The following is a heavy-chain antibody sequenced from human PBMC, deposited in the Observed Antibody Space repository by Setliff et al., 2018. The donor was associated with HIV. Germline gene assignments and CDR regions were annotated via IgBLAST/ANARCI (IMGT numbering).Heavy chain of an antibody. Sequence: SETLSLTCTVSGDSITRGSYYWSWIRQHPGKGLEWIGYIHYSGSTYFNPSLKSRVTISLDTSKNQFSLKVSSMTAADTAVYYCARQYGAVKSVVTVVAKYFPHWGQGTLVTVSS. CDR3: ARQYGAVKSVVTVVAKYFPH. CDR1: GDSITRGSYY. J-gene: IGHJ1*01. CDR2: IHYSGST. V-gene: IGHV4-31*03. D-gene: IGHD2-21*02.